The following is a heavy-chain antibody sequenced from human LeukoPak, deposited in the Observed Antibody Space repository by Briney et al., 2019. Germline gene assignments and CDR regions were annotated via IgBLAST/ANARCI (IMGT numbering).Heavy chain of an antibody. V-gene: IGHV3-74*01. J-gene: IGHJ4*02. Sequence: GGSLRLSCAASGFTFSNYWMHWVRQAPGKGLAWVSRINSDGSSRNYADSVKGRFTISRDNAKNTLYLQMNSLRAEDTAVYYCASASSHRIAAGGDYWGQGTLVTVSS. CDR3: ASASSHRIAAGGDY. CDR1: GFTFSNYW. CDR2: INSDGSSR. D-gene: IGHD6-13*01.